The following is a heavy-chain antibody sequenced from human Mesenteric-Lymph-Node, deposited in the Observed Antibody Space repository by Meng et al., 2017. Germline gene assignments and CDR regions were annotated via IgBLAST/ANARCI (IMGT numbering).Heavy chain of an antibody. CDR1: GYTFTVYY. CDR2: INPHTGGI. Sequence: QVQLVQSGAEVQKLGASVKSSCKASGYTFTVYYMHCVRQAPGQGLEWMGRINPHTGGINYAQEFQGRVAMTRDTSISTAYMELSRLRTDDTAVYYCAKIGSNHQFDLWGQGTLVTVSS. V-gene: IGHV1-2*06. J-gene: IGHJ4*02. CDR3: AKIGSNHQFDL. D-gene: IGHD4-11*01.